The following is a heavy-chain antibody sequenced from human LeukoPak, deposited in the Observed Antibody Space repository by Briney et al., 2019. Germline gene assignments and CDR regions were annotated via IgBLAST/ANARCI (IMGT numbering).Heavy chain of an antibody. D-gene: IGHD6-19*01. CDR2: ISSSGGTR. CDR3: ATLTVASTFDY. CDR1: GFAFSVYE. Sequence: GGSLRLSCAASGFAFSVYEMYWVRQAPGKGLEWASYISSSGGTRYYADSVKGRFTISRDNAYNSLYLQMNSLRAEDTAVYYCATLTVASTFDYWGQGTLVTVSS. V-gene: IGHV3-48*03. J-gene: IGHJ4*02.